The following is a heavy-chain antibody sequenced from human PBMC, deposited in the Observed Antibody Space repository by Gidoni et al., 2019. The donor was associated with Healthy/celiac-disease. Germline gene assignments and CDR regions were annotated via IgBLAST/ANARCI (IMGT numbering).Heavy chain of an antibody. CDR2: IYPGDSDT. CDR3: ARLPAAAGWGDKYYFDY. J-gene: IGHJ4*02. V-gene: IGHV5-51*01. D-gene: IGHD6-13*01. CDR1: GYSFTRSW. Sequence: EVQLVQSGAEVKKPGESLKISCKGSGYSFTRSWIGWVRQMPGKGLEWMGIIYPGDSDTRYSPSFQGQVTISADKSISTAYLQWSSLKASDTAMYYCARLPAAAGWGDKYYFDYWGQGTLVTVSS.